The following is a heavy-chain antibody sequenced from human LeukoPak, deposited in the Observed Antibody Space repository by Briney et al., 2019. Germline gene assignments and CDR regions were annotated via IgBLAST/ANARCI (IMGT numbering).Heavy chain of an antibody. J-gene: IGHJ4*02. D-gene: IGHD2-8*02. CDR3: ARQGIIRDCTGANCHSAYYFDY. V-gene: IGHV3-74*01. CDR2: VNSDGTRT. CDR1: EISFSSSW. Sequence: GGSLTLSCAASEISFSSSWMHWVRQGPGKGLVWVSRVNSDGTRTNYADPVKGRFTISRDNAKNMLYLQMNSLRAEDTAVYYCARQGIIRDCTGANCHSAYYFDYWGQGILVTVSS.